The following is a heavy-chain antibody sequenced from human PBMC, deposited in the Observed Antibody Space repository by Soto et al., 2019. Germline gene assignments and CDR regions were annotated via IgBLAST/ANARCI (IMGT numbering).Heavy chain of an antibody. V-gene: IGHV2-26*01. J-gene: IGHJ4*02. Sequence: QVTLKESGPVLVKPTETLTLTCTVSGFSLSNARMGVSWIRQPPGKALEWLAHIFSNDEKSYSTSLKSRLTISKDTSKSQVVLTMTNMDPVDTATYYCARTYCSGGSCYIDYWGQGTLVTVSS. D-gene: IGHD2-15*01. CDR1: GFSLSNARMG. CDR2: IFSNDEK. CDR3: ARTYCSGGSCYIDY.